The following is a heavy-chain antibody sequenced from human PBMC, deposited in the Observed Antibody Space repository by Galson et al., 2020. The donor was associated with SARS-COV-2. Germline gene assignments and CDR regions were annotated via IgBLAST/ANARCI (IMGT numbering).Heavy chain of an antibody. Sequence: GGSLRLSCAASGFTFSDHYMDWVRQAPGEGLEWVGRIRDKTNSYTTEYAASVKGRFTISSDDSKNALYLQMNSLKTEDTAVYYCTRAGMKTGTTLDDNYYMDVWGRGTTVTVSS. CDR2: IRDKTNSYTT. CDR3: TRAGMKTGTTLDDNYYMDV. CDR1: GFTFSDHY. V-gene: IGHV3-72*01. D-gene: IGHD1-1*01. J-gene: IGHJ6*03.